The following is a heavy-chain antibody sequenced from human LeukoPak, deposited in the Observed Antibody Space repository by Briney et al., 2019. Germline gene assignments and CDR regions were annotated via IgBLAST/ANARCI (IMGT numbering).Heavy chain of an antibody. CDR3: ARPNYYDSSGYYSGAFDI. CDR2: IYPGDSDT. CDR1: GYSFTSYW. J-gene: IGHJ3*02. V-gene: IGHV5-51*01. D-gene: IGHD3-22*01. Sequence: GESLKISCKGSGYSFTSYWIGWVRQMPGKGLEWMGIIYPGDSDTRYSPSFQGQVTISADKSISTAYLQWSSLKASGTAMYYCARPNYYDSSGYYSGAFDIWGQGTMVTVSS.